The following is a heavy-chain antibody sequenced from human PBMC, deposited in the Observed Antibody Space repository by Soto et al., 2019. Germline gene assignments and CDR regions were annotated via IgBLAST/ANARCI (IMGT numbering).Heavy chain of an antibody. CDR2: ISGGGDAT. CDR1: GFTFGNYA. CDR3: AKKSLGSITLPALYYFDY. Sequence: EVQLLESGGGLVQPGGSLRLSCAASGFTFGNYAFSWVRQAPGKGLEWVSGISGGGDATSYPDHVKGRFTTSRDNSKNKVYLQINSMRAEDTAVYYCAKKSLGSITLPALYYFDYWGQGTLVTVSS. J-gene: IGHJ4*02. D-gene: IGHD7-27*01. V-gene: IGHV3-23*01.